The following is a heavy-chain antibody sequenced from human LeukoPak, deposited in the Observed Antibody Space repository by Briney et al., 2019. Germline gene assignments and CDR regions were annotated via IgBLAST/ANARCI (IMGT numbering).Heavy chain of an antibody. J-gene: IGHJ4*02. D-gene: IGHD6-19*01. V-gene: IGHV4-39*01. Sequence: PSETLSLTCTVSGGSITSGTYYWGWLRQPPGKGLEWIASTYYYSGSTYYNPSLNSRVTRSVENTKHQFSLKLSSLTAAATAMYYCASPRGGGSGWGEGTLVTVSS. CDR2: TYYYSGST. CDR1: GGSITSGTYY. CDR3: ASPRGGGSG.